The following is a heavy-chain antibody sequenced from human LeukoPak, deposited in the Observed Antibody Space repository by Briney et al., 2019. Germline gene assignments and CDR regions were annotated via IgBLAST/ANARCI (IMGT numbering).Heavy chain of an antibody. Sequence: GGSLRLSCAASGFNFGTHWMTWVRQAPGKGLEWVANIKQDGSEKYYVDSVKGRFTISRDNAKNSVYMQMNSLRAEDTAVYSCARQRRYCSGDSCYQRTFDFWGQGTLVTVSS. J-gene: IGHJ4*02. CDR2: IKQDGSEK. CDR1: GFNFGTHW. CDR3: ARQRRYCSGDSCYQRTFDF. V-gene: IGHV3-7*01. D-gene: IGHD2-15*01.